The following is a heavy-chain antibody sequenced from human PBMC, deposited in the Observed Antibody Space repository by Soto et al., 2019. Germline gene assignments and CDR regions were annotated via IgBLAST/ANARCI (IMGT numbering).Heavy chain of an antibody. Sequence: GGSLRLSCAASGFTFSSYAMSWVRQAPGKGLEWVSAISGSGGSTYYADSVKGRFTISRDNSKNTLYLQMSSLRAEDTAVYYCAKDQCSGGSCYPNWFDPWGQGTLVTVSS. D-gene: IGHD2-15*01. V-gene: IGHV3-23*01. CDR2: ISGSGGST. CDR3: AKDQCSGGSCYPNWFDP. J-gene: IGHJ5*02. CDR1: GFTFSSYA.